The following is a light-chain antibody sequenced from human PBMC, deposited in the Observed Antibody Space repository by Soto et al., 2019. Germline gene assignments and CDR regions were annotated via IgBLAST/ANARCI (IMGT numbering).Light chain of an antibody. J-gene: IGKJ1*01. Sequence: AIRMTQSPSSLSASTGDRVTITCRASQGISSYLAWYQQKPGKAPKLLIYDASSLQSGVPSRFSGSGSGTEFTLTISGLQPDDFATYYCQEYNSYSRTFGQGTKVDIK. CDR1: QGISSY. CDR2: DAS. CDR3: QEYNSYSRT. V-gene: IGKV1-8*01.